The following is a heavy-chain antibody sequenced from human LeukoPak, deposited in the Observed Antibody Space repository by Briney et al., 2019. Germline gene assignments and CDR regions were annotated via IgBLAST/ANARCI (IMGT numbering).Heavy chain of an antibody. CDR2: ISGSGGST. V-gene: IGHV3-23*01. CDR3: AKHDLGIAAIGDY. CDR1: GFTFSSYA. J-gene: IGHJ4*02. D-gene: IGHD6-13*01. Sequence: GGSLRLSCAASGFTFSSYAMSWVRQAPGQGLEWVSAISGSGGSTYYADSVKGRFTISRDNSKSTLYLQMNSLRAEDTAVYYCAKHDLGIAAIGDYWGQGTLVTVSS.